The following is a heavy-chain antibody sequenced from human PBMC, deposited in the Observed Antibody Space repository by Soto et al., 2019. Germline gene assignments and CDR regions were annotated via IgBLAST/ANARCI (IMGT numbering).Heavy chain of an antibody. CDR2: INAGNGNT. CDR3: ARIVSGVIGPIYFDY. V-gene: IGHV1-3*01. Sequence: ASVKVSCKASGYTFTSYAMHWVRQAPGQRLEWMGWINAGNGNTKYSQKFQGRVTITRDTSASTAYMELSSLRSEDTAVYYCARIVSGVIGPIYFDYWGQGTLVTVSS. D-gene: IGHD3-16*02. CDR1: GYTFTSYA. J-gene: IGHJ4*02.